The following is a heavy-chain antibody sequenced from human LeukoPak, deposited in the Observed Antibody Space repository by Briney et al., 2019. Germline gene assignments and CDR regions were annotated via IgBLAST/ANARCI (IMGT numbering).Heavy chain of an antibody. CDR2: ISSSSSTI. CDR3: ARDMSPDIVVVPAAPSYYHGMDV. CDR1: GFTFSSYS. D-gene: IGHD2-2*01. Sequence: GGSLRLSCAASGFTFSSYSMNWVRQAPGKGLEWVSYISSSSSTIYYADSVKGRFTISRDNAKNSLYLQMNSLRAEDTAVYYCARDMSPDIVVVPAAPSYYHGMDVWSQGTTVTVSS. J-gene: IGHJ6*02. V-gene: IGHV3-48*04.